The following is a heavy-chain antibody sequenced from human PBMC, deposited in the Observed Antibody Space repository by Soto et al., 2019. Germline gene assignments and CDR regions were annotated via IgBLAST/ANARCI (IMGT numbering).Heavy chain of an antibody. J-gene: IGHJ4*02. CDR3: ARENYDSRGYFLDY. CDR2: INTSGGTI. D-gene: IGHD3-22*01. Sequence: EVQLVESGGGLVQPGGSLRLSCAVSGFTFSNFEMSWVRQAPGKGLEWLSYINTSGGTIYYADSVKGRCTISRDNAKNSLYLQMSRLRAEDTAIYYCARENYDSRGYFLDYWGQGTLVTVSS. CDR1: GFTFSNFE. V-gene: IGHV3-48*03.